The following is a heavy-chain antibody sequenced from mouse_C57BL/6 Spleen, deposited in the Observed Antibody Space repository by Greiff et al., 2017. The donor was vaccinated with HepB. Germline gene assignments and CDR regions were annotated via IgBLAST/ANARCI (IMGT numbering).Heavy chain of an antibody. Sequence: VQLQQPGAELVKPGASVKLSCKASGYTFTSYWMQWVKQRPGQGLEWIGEIDPSDSYTNYNQKFKGKATLTVDTSSSTAYMQLSSLTSEDSAVYYCARYDGDAMDYWGQGTSVTVSS. CDR3: ARYDGDAMDY. CDR1: GYTFTSYW. J-gene: IGHJ4*01. CDR2: IDPSDSYT. D-gene: IGHD1-1*02. V-gene: IGHV1-50*01.